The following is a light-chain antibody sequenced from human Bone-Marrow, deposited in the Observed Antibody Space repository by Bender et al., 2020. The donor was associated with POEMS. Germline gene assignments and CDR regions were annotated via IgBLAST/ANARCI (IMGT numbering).Light chain of an antibody. V-gene: IGLV2-14*02. J-gene: IGLJ3*02. CDR1: SGDIGNYNL. CDR2: EAN. Sequence: QSALSQPASVSGSPGQSITISCTGTSGDIGNYNLVFWFQHHPGKVPKLLIYEANQRPSGVSTRFSGSNSANTASLTISGLQAEDEGDYYCASFTKMSTWVFGGGTKVTVL. CDR3: ASFTKMSTWV.